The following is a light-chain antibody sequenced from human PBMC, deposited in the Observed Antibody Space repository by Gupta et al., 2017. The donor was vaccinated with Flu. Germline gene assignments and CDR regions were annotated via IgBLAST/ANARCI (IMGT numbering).Light chain of an antibody. CDR2: WAS. J-gene: IGKJ2*01. CDR1: QSVLYSSNNKNY. CDR3: QQYYSTPYT. V-gene: IGKV4-1*01. Sequence: SLGERATINCKSSQSVLYSSNNKNYLAWYQQKPGQPPKLLIYWASTRESGVPDRFSGSGSATDFTLTISSLQAEDVAVYYCQQYYSTPYTFGQGTKLEIK.